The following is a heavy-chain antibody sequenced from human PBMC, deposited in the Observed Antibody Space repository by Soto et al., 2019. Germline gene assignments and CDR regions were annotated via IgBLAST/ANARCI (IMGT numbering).Heavy chain of an antibody. CDR1: GGSFSGYY. CDR3: AREGSSNSRFDP. CDR2: INHIGST. D-gene: IGHD6-13*01. J-gene: IGHJ5*02. Sequence: SETPSLTCAVYGGSFSGYYLTWIRQPPGKGLEWIGEINHIGSTKYNPSLKSRVTISVDTSKNQFFLNLSSVTAADTAVYFCAREGSSNSRFDPWGQGTLVTVSS. V-gene: IGHV4-34*01.